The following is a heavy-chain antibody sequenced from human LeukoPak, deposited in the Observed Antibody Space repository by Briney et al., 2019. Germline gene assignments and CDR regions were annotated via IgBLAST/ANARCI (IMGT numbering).Heavy chain of an antibody. CDR2: INPSGGST. Sequence: ASVKVSCKASGYTFTSYYMHRVRQAPGQGLEWMGIINPSGGSTSYAQKFQGRVTMTRDTSTSTVYMELSSLRSEDTAVYYCARSYDSSGYYTLVPDYWGQGTLVTVSS. CDR3: ARSYDSSGYYTLVPDY. J-gene: IGHJ4*02. D-gene: IGHD3-22*01. CDR1: GYTFTSYY. V-gene: IGHV1-46*01.